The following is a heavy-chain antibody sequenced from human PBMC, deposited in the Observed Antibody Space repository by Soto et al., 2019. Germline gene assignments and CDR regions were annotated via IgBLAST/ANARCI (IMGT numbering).Heavy chain of an antibody. V-gene: IGHV3-23*01. D-gene: IGHD3-22*01. CDR1: GFTFSSYA. CDR3: AANRGYNYYYGMDV. Sequence: GGSLRLSCAASGFTFSSYAMSWVRQAPGKGLEWVSAISGSGGSTYYADSVKGRFTISRDNSKNTLYLQMNSLRAEDTAVYYCAANRGYNYYYGMDVWGQGTAVTVSS. J-gene: IGHJ6*02. CDR2: ISGSGGST.